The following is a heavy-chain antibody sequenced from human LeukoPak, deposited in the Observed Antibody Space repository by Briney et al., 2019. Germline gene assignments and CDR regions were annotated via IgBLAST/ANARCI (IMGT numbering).Heavy chain of an antibody. D-gene: IGHD3-22*01. CDR3: AREPPLYYYDSSGYEVHGAFDI. J-gene: IGHJ3*02. CDR1: GYTFTGYY. V-gene: IGHV1-2*04. CDR2: INPNSGGT. Sequence: ASVKVSCKASGYTFTGYYMHWVRQAPGQGLEWMGWINPNSGGTNYAQKFQGWVTMTRDTSISTAYMELSRLRSDDTAVYYCAREPPLYYYDSSGYEVHGAFDIWGQGTMVTVSS.